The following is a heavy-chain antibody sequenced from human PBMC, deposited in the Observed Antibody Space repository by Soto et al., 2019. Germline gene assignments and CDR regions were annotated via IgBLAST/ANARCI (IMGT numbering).Heavy chain of an antibody. CDR2: IGTAGDT. D-gene: IGHD3-22*01. CDR1: GFTFSSYD. J-gene: IGHJ4*02. Sequence: GGSLRLSCAASGFTFSSYDMHWVRQATGKGLEWVSAIGTAGDTYYPGSVKGRFTISRENAKNSLYLQMNSLRAEDTAVYYCASYDSSGYYYIDWGQGTLVTVSS. V-gene: IGHV3-13*01. CDR3: ASYDSSGYYYID.